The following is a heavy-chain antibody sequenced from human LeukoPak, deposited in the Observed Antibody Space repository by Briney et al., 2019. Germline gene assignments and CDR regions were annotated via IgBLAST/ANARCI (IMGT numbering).Heavy chain of an antibody. Sequence: GGSLRLSCAASGFTFSSYGMHWVRQAPGKGLEWVAVIWYDGSNKYYADSVKGRFTISRDNSKNTLYLQMNSLRAEDTAVYFCVRARLIRLENFFDYWGQGTLVTVSS. CDR3: VRARLIRLENFFDY. D-gene: IGHD2-21*02. V-gene: IGHV3-33*01. J-gene: IGHJ4*02. CDR2: IWYDGSNK. CDR1: GFTFSSYG.